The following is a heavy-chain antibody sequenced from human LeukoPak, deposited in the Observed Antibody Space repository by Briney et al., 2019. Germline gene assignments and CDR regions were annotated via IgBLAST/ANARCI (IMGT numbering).Heavy chain of an antibody. Sequence: ASVKVSCKASGYTLTNFDINWVRQATGQGLEWLGWMSPDSGNTGYAQKFQGRVSMTRDTSITTAYMELSSLTSEDTAVYYCARGITAGVDYWGQGVLVTVSS. D-gene: IGHD6-13*01. CDR1: GYTLTNFD. J-gene: IGHJ4*02. V-gene: IGHV1-8*01. CDR2: MSPDSGNT. CDR3: ARGITAGVDY.